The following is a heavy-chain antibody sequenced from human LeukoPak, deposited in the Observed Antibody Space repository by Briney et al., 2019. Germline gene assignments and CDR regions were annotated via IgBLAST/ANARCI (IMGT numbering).Heavy chain of an antibody. Sequence: PGGSLRLSCAASGFTVSSNYMSWVRQAPGKGLEWVSVIYSGGSTYYADSVKGRFTISRDNSKNTLYLQMNSLRAEDTAVYYCAKNLGLAAAGTPYYYYYGMDVWGQGTTVTVSS. CDR1: GFTVSSNY. J-gene: IGHJ6*02. D-gene: IGHD6-13*01. CDR3: AKNLGLAAAGTPYYYYYGMDV. V-gene: IGHV3-53*01. CDR2: IYSGGST.